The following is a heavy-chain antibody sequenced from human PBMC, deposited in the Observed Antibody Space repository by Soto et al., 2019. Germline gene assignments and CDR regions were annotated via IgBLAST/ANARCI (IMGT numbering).Heavy chain of an antibody. Sequence: QVQLVQSGAEVKKPGASVKVSCKASGDTFTSYDINWVRQATGQGLEWMGWMNPNSANTGYAQKFQDRVTMTRNTSISTAYIELSSLRSNDTAVYYCASEGVRGMDVWGQGTTVTVSS. V-gene: IGHV1-8*01. J-gene: IGHJ6*02. D-gene: IGHD3-16*01. CDR2: MNPNSANT. CDR1: GDTFTSYD. CDR3: ASEGVRGMDV.